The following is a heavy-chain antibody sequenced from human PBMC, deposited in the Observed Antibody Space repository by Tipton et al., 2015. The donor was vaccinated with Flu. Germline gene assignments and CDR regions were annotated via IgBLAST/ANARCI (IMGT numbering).Heavy chain of an antibody. CDR2: ISWNSGSI. J-gene: IGHJ4*02. CDR1: GFTFDDYA. Sequence: SLRLSCAASGFTFDDYAMHWVRQAPGKGLEWVSGISWNSGSIGYADSVKGRFTISRDNAKNSLYLQMNSLRAEDTALYYCAKGRYNWNYVIDDWGQGTLVTVSS. CDR3: AKGRYNWNYVIDD. D-gene: IGHD1-7*01. V-gene: IGHV3-9*01.